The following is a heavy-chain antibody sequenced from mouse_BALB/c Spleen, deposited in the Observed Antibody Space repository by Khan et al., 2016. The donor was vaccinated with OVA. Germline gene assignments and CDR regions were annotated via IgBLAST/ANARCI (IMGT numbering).Heavy chain of an antibody. J-gene: IGHJ3*01. V-gene: IGHV1S137*01. CDR1: GYTFTDYA. CDR3: ARGGRFAY. CDR2: ICTYYGDA. Sequence: QVQLQQSGAELVRPGVSVTISCKGSGYTFTDYAMHWVKQSHAKSLEWIGVICTYYGDADYNKKFQGKASMTVDKSSSTAYMELARLTSEDSAIYYCARGGRFAYWGQGTLVTVSA. D-gene: IGHD1-1*02.